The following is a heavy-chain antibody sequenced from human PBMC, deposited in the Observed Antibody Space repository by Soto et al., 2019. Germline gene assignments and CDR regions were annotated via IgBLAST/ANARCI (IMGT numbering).Heavy chain of an antibody. D-gene: IGHD3-3*01. CDR2: IKQDGSEK. CDR3: ARDPEPITTYYDSEYHPGENWFDP. J-gene: IGHJ5*02. Sequence: GGSLRLSCAASGFTFSSYWMSWVRQAPGKGLEWVANIKQDGSEKYYVDSVKGRFTISRDNAKNSLYLQMNSLRAEDTAVYYCARDPEPITTYYDSEYHPGENWFDPWGQGTLVTVSS. V-gene: IGHV3-7*01. CDR1: GFTFSSYW.